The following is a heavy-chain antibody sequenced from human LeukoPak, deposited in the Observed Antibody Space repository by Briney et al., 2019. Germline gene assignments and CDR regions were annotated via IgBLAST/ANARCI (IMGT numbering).Heavy chain of an antibody. V-gene: IGHV3-21*01. CDR1: GFTFSSYS. Sequence: GGSLRLSCAASGFTFSSYSMNWVRQAPGKGLEWVSSISSSSSYIYYADSVKGRFTISRDNAKNSLYLQMNSLRAEDTAVYYCARDSFPSGYKPNDAFDIWGQGTMVTVSS. J-gene: IGHJ3*02. D-gene: IGHD3-22*01. CDR2: ISSSSSYI. CDR3: ARDSFPSGYKPNDAFDI.